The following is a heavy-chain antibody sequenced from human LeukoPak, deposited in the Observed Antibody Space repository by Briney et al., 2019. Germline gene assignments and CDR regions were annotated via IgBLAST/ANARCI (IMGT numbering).Heavy chain of an antibody. CDR2: IRTTAEGAKYA. D-gene: IGHD3-9*01. CDR1: GFTFSNYE. V-gene: IGHV3-48*03. Sequence: GGSLRLSCAASGFTFSNYEMNWVRQAPGKGLEWISNIRTTAEGAKYAYYADSVKGRVTISRDDGKNTLYLHMNSLRDDDTAVYYCATDQRYAFDYWGQGILVTVSS. J-gene: IGHJ4*02. CDR3: ATDQRYAFDY.